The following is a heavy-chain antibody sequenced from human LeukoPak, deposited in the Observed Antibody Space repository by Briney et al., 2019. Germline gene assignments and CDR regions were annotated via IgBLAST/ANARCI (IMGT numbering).Heavy chain of an antibody. D-gene: IGHD6-19*01. CDR1: GFTFGGYW. Sequence: GGSLRLSCAASGFTFGGYWMHWVRQAPGKGLVWVSRINGDGSSTSYADSVKGRFTISRDNAKNTLYLQMNSLRAEDTAVYFCARAKAVAGSAGDNWFDPWGQGALVTVSS. V-gene: IGHV3-74*01. CDR2: INGDGSST. J-gene: IGHJ5*02. CDR3: ARAKAVAGSAGDNWFDP.